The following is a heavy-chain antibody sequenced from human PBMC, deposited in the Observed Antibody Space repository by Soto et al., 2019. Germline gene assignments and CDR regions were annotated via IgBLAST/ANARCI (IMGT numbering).Heavy chain of an antibody. D-gene: IGHD1-1*01. Sequence: QVQLVESGGGVVQPGRSLRLSCAASGFMFSNHGMHWVRQAPGKGLEWVAVIWSDGNNRYYADSVQGRFTISRDNSKNTVYRQMNSLRAEDTAVYYCVRGDNWNDEASDYWGQGTLVTVSS. CDR2: IWSDGNNR. V-gene: IGHV3-33*01. CDR3: VRGDNWNDEASDY. CDR1: GFMFSNHG. J-gene: IGHJ4*02.